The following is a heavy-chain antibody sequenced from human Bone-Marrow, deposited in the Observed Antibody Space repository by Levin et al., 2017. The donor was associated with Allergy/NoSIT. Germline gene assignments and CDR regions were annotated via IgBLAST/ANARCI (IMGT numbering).Heavy chain of an antibody. J-gene: IGHJ4*02. CDR3: ARLGSDDDF. CDR2: ININSNTI. V-gene: IGHV3-48*01. CDR1: GFTFSSYS. D-gene: IGHD3-10*01. Sequence: GESLKISCTASGFTFSSYSMNWVRQAPGKGLEWLSYININSNTIYYADSVRGRFTISRDNVKNSLFLQMRGLRAEDTAIYYCARLGSDDDFWGQGTLVTVSS.